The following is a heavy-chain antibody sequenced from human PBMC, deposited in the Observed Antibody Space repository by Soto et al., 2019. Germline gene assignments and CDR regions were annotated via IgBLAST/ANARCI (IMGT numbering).Heavy chain of an antibody. CDR1: GYTFTSYA. Sequence: QVQLVQSGAEVKKPGASVKVSCKASGYTFTSYAMHWVRQAPGQRLEWMGWINAGNGNTKYSQKFQGRVTITRDTSASTAYMEVSSLRSEDTAVYYCARLKRGLIWFDPWGQGTLVTVSS. CDR3: ARLKRGLIWFDP. V-gene: IGHV1-3*01. CDR2: INAGNGNT. J-gene: IGHJ5*02. D-gene: IGHD3-22*01.